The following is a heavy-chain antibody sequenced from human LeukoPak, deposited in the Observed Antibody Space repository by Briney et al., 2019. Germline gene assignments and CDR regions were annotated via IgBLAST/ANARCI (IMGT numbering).Heavy chain of an antibody. Sequence: PSETLSLTCTVSGGSISSSSYYWGWIRQPPGKGLEWIGSIYYSGSTYYNPSLKSRVTISVDTSKNQFSLKLSSVTAADTAVYYCASGWIQLWLHEYYFDYWGQGTLVTVSS. V-gene: IGHV4-39*01. J-gene: IGHJ4*02. CDR3: ASGWIQLWLHEYYFDY. D-gene: IGHD5-18*01. CDR2: IYYSGST. CDR1: GGSISSSSYY.